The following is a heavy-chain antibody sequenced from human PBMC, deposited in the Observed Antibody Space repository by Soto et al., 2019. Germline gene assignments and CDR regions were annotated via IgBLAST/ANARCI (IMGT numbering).Heavy chain of an antibody. D-gene: IGHD3-22*01. CDR3: ARRLYYDSSGFEGGGMDV. V-gene: IGHV4-39*01. CDR2: IYYSGST. CDR1: GGSISSSSYY. J-gene: IGHJ6*02. Sequence: PSETLSLTCTVSGGSISSSSYYWGWIRQPPGKGLEWIGSIYYSGSTCYNPSLKSRVTISVDTSKNQFSLKLSSVTAADTAVYYCARRLYYDSSGFEGGGMDVWGQGTTVTVSS.